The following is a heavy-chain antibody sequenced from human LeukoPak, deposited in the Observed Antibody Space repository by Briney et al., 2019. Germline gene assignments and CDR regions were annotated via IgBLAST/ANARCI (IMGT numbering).Heavy chain of an antibody. J-gene: IGHJ4*02. CDR1: GYTLTELT. V-gene: IGHV1-24*01. Sequence: ASVNVSCKVSGYTLTELTMYWVRQSPGKGLEWMGGFDPEDGETIYAQKFQGRVTMTEDTSTDTAYMELSSLRSEDTAMYYCATAAMIRGANYDYWGQGTLVTVSS. CDR2: FDPEDGET. D-gene: IGHD3-10*01. CDR3: ATAAMIRGANYDY.